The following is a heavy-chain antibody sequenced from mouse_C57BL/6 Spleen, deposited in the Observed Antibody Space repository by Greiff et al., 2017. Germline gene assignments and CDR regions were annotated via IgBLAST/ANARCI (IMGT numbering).Heavy chain of an antibody. CDR1: GFNIKDDY. J-gene: IGHJ4*01. CDR3: TTRMCARSTDY. CDR2: ILPANGDT. D-gene: IGHD1-1*01. Sequence: VQLQQSGAELVRPGASVKLSCTASGFNIKDDYMHWVKQRPEQGLEWIGWILPANGDTEYASKFQGKATITADTSSNTAYLQLSSLTSEDTAVYYCTTRMCARSTDYWGQGTSLTVSS. V-gene: IGHV14-4*01.